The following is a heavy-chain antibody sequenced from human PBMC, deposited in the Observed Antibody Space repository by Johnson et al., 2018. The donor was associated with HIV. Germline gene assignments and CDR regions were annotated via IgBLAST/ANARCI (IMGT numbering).Heavy chain of an antibody. Sequence: QVQLVESGGGVVQPGGSLRLSCAASGFTFSSYGMHWVRQAPGKGLEWVAFIRYDGSNKYYADSVKGRFTISRDNSKNTLYLQMNSLRAEDTAVYYCARDTRGYSYGLGAFDIWGQGTMVTVSS. CDR1: GFTFSSYG. CDR3: ARDTRGYSYGLGAFDI. V-gene: IGHV3-30*02. J-gene: IGHJ3*02. D-gene: IGHD5-18*01. CDR2: IRYDGSNK.